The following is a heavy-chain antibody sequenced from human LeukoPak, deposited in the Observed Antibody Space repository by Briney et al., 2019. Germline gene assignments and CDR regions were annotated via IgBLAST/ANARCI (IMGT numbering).Heavy chain of an antibody. V-gene: IGHV1-2*02. J-gene: IGHJ3*02. D-gene: IGHD1-26*01. CDR2: INPNSGGT. Sequence: EASVKVSCKASGYTFTSYYMHWVRQAPGQGLEWMGWINPNSGGTNYAQKFQGRVTMTRDTPISTAYMELSRLRSDDTAVYYCARVGANDAFDIWGQGTMVTVSS. CDR1: GYTFTSYY. CDR3: ARVGANDAFDI.